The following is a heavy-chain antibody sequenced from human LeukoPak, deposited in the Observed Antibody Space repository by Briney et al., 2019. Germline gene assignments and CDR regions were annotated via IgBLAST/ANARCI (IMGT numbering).Heavy chain of an antibody. D-gene: IGHD6-6*01. CDR2: IYPGDSDT. CDR3: AATTISARLVGANGAFDI. V-gene: IGHV5-51*01. J-gene: IGHJ3*02. CDR1: GYNFTNFW. Sequence: GESLRISCKTSGYNFTNFWIGWVRQMPGKGLEWMGIIYPGDSDTRYSPSFQGQVAISADKSINTAYLKWSSLKASDTANYFCAATTISARLVGANGAFDIWGQGTLVTVSS.